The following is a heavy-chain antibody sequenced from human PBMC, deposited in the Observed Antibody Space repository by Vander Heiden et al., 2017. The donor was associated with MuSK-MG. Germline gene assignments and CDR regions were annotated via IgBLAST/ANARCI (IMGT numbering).Heavy chain of an antibody. Sequence: EVQLVESGGGLVKPGGSLSPSCAASGFTVSSYSMNWVRQAPGKGLEWVSSMSSSSSYIHYADSVKGRFTISRDNAKNSLYLQMNSLRAEDTAVYYCARERDYGMDVWGQGTTVTVSS. CDR3: ARERDYGMDV. V-gene: IGHV3-21*01. CDR2: MSSSSSYI. J-gene: IGHJ6*01. CDR1: GFTVSSYS.